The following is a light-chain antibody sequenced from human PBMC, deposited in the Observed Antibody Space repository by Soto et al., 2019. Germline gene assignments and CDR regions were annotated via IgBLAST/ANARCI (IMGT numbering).Light chain of an antibody. CDR2: VNSDGSH. CDR3: QTWGTGIWV. V-gene: IGLV4-69*01. J-gene: IGLJ3*02. Sequence: QPVLTQSPSASASLGASVKLTCTLSSGHSSYAIAWHQQHPEKGPRYLMKVNSDGSHSKGDGIPDRFSGSSSGAERYLTISSLQSEDEADYYCQTWGTGIWVFGGGTKLTVL. CDR1: SGHSSYA.